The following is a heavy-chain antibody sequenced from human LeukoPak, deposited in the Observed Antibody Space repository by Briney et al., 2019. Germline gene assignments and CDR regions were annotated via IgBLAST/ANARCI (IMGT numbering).Heavy chain of an antibody. CDR3: ARDRGGGVVVPAAAHHYYYYYYMDV. Sequence: ASETLSLTCSVSGGSISSYYWSWIRQPPGKGLAWIGYNYYRGSTHYNPSLNSRVTISVDTSKNQFSLKLSSVTAADTAVYYCARDRGGGVVVPAAAHHYYYYYYMDVWGKGTTVTVSS. J-gene: IGHJ6*03. CDR1: GGSISSYY. D-gene: IGHD2-2*01. CDR2: NYYRGST. V-gene: IGHV4-59*01.